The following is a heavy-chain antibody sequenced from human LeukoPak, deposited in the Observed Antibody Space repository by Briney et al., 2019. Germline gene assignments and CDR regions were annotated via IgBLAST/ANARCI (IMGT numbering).Heavy chain of an antibody. CDR1: GFTFSSYE. V-gene: IGHV3-48*03. J-gene: IGHJ4*02. Sequence: GGPLTLSCAASGFTFSSYEMIWVRQAPGKGLEWVSYISSSGSTIYYADSVKGRFTISRDNAKNSLYLQMNSLRAEDTAVYYCAREPPDYYDSSGSPEGDYFDDWGQGTLVTVSS. CDR2: ISSSGSTI. CDR3: AREPPDYYDSSGSPEGDYFDD. D-gene: IGHD3-22*01.